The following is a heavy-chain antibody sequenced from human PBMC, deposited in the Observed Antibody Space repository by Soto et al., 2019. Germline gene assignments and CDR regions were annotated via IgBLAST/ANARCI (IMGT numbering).Heavy chain of an antibody. CDR3: AKDFPNSSSSGGVDY. CDR1: GFTFSSYG. J-gene: IGHJ4*02. V-gene: IGHV3-30*18. Sequence: GGSLRLSCAASGFTFSSYGMHWVRQAPGKGLEWVAVISYDGSNKYYADSVKGRFTISRDNSKNTLYLQMNSLRAEDTAVYYCAKDFPNSSSSGGVDYWGQGTLVTVSS. CDR2: ISYDGSNK. D-gene: IGHD6-6*01.